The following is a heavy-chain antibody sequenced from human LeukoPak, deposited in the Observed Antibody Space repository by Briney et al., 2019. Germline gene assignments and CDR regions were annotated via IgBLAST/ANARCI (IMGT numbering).Heavy chain of an antibody. V-gene: IGHV3-11*01. CDR1: GFSFSDYY. Sequence: GGSLRLSCAASGFSFSDYYMSWIRQAPGKGLEWVSYISSSGSPIYYADSVKGRFTISKDNAKSSLYLQMNSLRAEDTAVYYCATQQGLNVVVTAAGGWGQGTLVTVSA. J-gene: IGHJ4*02. D-gene: IGHD2-21*02. CDR3: ATQQGLNVVVTAAGG. CDR2: ISSSGSPI.